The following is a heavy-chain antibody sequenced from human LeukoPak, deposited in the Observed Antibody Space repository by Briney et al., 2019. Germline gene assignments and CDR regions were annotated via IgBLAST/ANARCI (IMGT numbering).Heavy chain of an antibody. CDR1: GYTFTRYG. D-gene: IGHD1-7*01. Sequence: ASVKVSCKASGYTFTRYGISWVRQAPGQGREGMGWISAYNGNTNYAQKLQGRVTMTTDASTSTAYMELRSLRSDDTAVYYCARENNWNYDYWGQGTLVTVSS. V-gene: IGHV1-18*01. CDR2: ISAYNGNT. J-gene: IGHJ4*02. CDR3: ARENNWNYDY.